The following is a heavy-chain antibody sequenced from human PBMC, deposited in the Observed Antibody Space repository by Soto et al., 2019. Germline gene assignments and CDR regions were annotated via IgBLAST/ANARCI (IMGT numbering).Heavy chain of an antibody. CDR2: INHSGST. D-gene: IGHD3-9*01. V-gene: IGHV4-34*01. J-gene: IGHJ6*02. CDR3: ARDRREYYDILTGYYYYGMDV. CDR1: GGSFRGYY. Sequence: SETLSLTCAVYGGSFRGYYWTWIRQPPGTGLEWIGEINHSGSTNYNPPIKSRVTISVDTSKNQFSLKLTSVTAADTAVYYCARDRREYYDILTGYYYYGMDVWGQGTTVT.